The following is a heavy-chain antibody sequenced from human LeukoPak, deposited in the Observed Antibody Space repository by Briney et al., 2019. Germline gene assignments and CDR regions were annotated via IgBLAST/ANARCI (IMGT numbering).Heavy chain of an antibody. D-gene: IGHD3-9*01. CDR2: IYPGDSDT. CDR3: ARSRDYDILTE. V-gene: IGHV5-51*01. J-gene: IGHJ4*02. CDR1: GSSFTSYW. Sequence: GGSLQISGKGSGSSFTSYWIGGVRQVPGKGLEWMGIIYPGDSDTRYSPSFQGQVTISADKSISTAYLQWSSLKASDTAMYYCARSRDYDILTEWGQGTLVTVSS.